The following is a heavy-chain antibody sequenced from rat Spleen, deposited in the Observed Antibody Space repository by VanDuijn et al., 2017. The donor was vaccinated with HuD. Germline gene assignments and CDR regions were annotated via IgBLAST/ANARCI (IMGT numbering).Heavy chain of an antibody. D-gene: IGHD1-11*01. CDR1: GFSLTSYN. CDR3: ARGAYGGYSEWFDY. V-gene: IGHV2-45*01. CDR2: MWSSGSA. Sequence: QVQLKESGPGLVQPSETLSLTCPVSGFSLTSYNVHWVRQPPGKGLEWMGVMWSSGSADYNSVLKSRLSISRDTSKNQVFLKMNSLQSEDTTTYYCARGAYGGYSEWFDYWGQGVMVTVSS. J-gene: IGHJ2*01.